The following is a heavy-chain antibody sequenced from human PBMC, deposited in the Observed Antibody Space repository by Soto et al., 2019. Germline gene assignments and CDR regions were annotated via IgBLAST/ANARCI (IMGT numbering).Heavy chain of an antibody. CDR3: ARGQEGVVATH. J-gene: IGHJ4*02. Sequence: QVQLQQWGAGLLKPSETLSLTCAVNGGSFTGYYWSWVRQPPGKGLEWIGEIKDGGSTNYSPSLRSRVTISADTSKSQLSLNVTSVTAADTAVYYCARGQEGVVATHWDQGSLVTVSS. CDR2: IKDGGST. V-gene: IGHV4-34*01. CDR1: GGSFTGYY. D-gene: IGHD2-15*01.